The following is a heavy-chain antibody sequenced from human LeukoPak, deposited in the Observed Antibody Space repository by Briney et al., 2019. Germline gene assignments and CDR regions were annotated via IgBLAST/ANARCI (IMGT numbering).Heavy chain of an antibody. CDR3: ARVRLGTYYFDY. D-gene: IGHD7-27*01. CDR1: GFTFDDYG. Sequence: PGGSLKLSCAASGFTFDDYGMSWVRQAPGEGREWVSGINWNAGSTGYADSVKGRFMISSDNAKNSLYLQMNSLSTEDTALYYCARVRLGTYYFDYWGQGTLVTVSS. V-gene: IGHV3-20*04. CDR2: INWNAGST. J-gene: IGHJ4*02.